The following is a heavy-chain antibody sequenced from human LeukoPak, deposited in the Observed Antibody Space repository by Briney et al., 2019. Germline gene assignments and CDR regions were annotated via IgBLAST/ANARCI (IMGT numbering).Heavy chain of an antibody. D-gene: IGHD6-6*01. CDR1: GFTVSSNY. CDR2: IYSGGST. V-gene: IGHV3-66*01. CDR3: ARTETYSSSPADFDY. J-gene: IGHJ4*02. Sequence: GGSLRLSCAASGFTVSSNYMSWVRQAPGKGLEWVSVIYSGGSTYYADSVKGRFTISRDNSKNTLDLQMNSLRVEDTAVYYCARTETYSSSPADFDYWGQGTLVTVSS.